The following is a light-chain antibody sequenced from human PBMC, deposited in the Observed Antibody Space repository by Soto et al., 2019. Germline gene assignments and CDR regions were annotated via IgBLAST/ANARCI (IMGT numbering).Light chain of an antibody. CDR1: QSISTK. J-gene: IGKJ4*02. CDR2: GAS. CDR3: QEYNGWRPMM. V-gene: IGKV3-15*01. Sequence: IGVTQCRATLSVSPGGRATLSCRASQSISTKLAWYQQKPGQAPRLLVYGASTRAPGIPVRFSGSGSGTEFMCVTVSLQSAEFAVAFCQEYNGWRPMMFGGGTKVDI.